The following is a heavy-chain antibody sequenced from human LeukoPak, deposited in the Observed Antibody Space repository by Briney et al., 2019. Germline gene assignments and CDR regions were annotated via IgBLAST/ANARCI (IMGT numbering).Heavy chain of an antibody. Sequence: GGSLRLSCAASGFTVSSNYMSWVRQAPGKGLEWVSVIYSGGSTYYADSVKGRFTISRDNSKNTLYLRMNSLGAEDTAVYYCARDGLLGYFDYWGRGTLVTVSS. CDR3: ARDGLLGYFDY. CDR2: IYSGGST. V-gene: IGHV3-66*01. CDR1: GFTVSSNY. D-gene: IGHD1-26*01. J-gene: IGHJ4*02.